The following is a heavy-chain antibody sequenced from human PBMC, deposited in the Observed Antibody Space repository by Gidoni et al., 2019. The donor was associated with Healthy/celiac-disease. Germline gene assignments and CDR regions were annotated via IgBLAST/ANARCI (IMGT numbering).Heavy chain of an antibody. D-gene: IGHD3-10*01. CDR3: ASLGVGESPFDY. Sequence: WIRQPPGKGLEWIGEINHSGSTNYNPSLKSRVTISVDTSKNQFSLKLSSVTAADTAVYYCASLGVGESPFDYWGPGTLVTVSS. J-gene: IGHJ4*02. CDR2: INHSGST. V-gene: IGHV4-34*01.